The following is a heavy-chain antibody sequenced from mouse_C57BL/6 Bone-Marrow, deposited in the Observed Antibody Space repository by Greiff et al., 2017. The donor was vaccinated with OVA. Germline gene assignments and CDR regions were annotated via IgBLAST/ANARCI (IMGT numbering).Heavy chain of an antibody. CDR1: GYAFSSSW. Sequence: QVQLQQSGPELVKPGASVKISCKASGYAFSSSWMNWVKQRPGKGLEWIGRIYPGDGDTNYNGKFKGKATLTADKSSSTAYMQLSSLTSEDSAVYFCARYYAMDYWGQGTSVTVSS. CDR2: IYPGDGDT. V-gene: IGHV1-82*01. J-gene: IGHJ4*01. CDR3: ARYYAMDY.